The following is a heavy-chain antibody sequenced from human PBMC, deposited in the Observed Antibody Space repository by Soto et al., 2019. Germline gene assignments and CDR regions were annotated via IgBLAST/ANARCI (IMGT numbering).Heavy chain of an antibody. CDR2: ISYDGSDQ. V-gene: IGHV3-30*18. D-gene: IGHD4-4*01. CDR3: AKDTGADY. Sequence: QVQLVESGGGVVQPGRSLRLSCAASGFTFSSYGMYWVRQAPGKGLEWVARISYDGSDQFYGDSVKGRFTISRDNSKNILYVQMNSRRSEDTAVYYWAKDTGADYWGQGTVVTVSA. J-gene: IGHJ4*02. CDR1: GFTFSSYG.